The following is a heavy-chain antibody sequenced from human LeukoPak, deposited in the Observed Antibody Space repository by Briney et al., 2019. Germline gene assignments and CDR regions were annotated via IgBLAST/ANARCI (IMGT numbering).Heavy chain of an antibody. CDR1: GYRFSSYW. D-gene: IGHD3-10*01. J-gene: IGHJ2*01. Sequence: GGAPEIPFQAPGYRFSSYWIGWVRPPPGKGLGCMGIIDPGESDTTYRPSFQGQVTHSVGKSISTAYLHGSSLSASDTAIYFCARLGGGTYDYCAGSYPNLYFDLWGRGSLVTVSS. V-gene: IGHV5-51*01. CDR3: ARLGGGTYDYCAGSYPNLYFDL. CDR2: IDPGESDT.